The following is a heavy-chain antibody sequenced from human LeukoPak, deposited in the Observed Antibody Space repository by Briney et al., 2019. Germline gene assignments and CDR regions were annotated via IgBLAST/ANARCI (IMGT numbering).Heavy chain of an antibody. D-gene: IGHD3-9*01. CDR2: IYPGDSNT. Sequence: GESLKISCKSSGYTFTGYWIGWVRQMPGKGLEWMGIIYPGDSNTRYSPSFQGQVTISADESISTAYLQWSSLKASDTAMYYCVGSTGYPYYFDYWGQGTLVTVSS. V-gene: IGHV5-51*01. J-gene: IGHJ4*02. CDR3: VGSTGYPYYFDY. CDR1: GYTFTGYW.